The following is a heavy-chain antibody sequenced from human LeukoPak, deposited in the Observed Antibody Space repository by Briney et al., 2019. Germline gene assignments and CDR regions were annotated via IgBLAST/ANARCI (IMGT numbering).Heavy chain of an antibody. V-gene: IGHV3-30*03. CDR1: GFTFSSFG. CDR3: ARGAYYNTGTPSLLDF. CDR2: VSFDGNRK. Sequence: GGSLRLSCAASGFTFSSFGMNWVRQSPGKGLGWVAVVSFDGNRKYYADSVEGRFTISRDNSERTLFLQMNSLRLDDAAVYYCARGAYYNTGTPSLLDFWGQGALVTVSS. D-gene: IGHD3-10*01. J-gene: IGHJ4*02.